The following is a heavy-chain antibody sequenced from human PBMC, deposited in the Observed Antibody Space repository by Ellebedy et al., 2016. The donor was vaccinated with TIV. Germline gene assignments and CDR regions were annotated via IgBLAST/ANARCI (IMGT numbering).Heavy chain of an antibody. CDR2: TSYDDSVQ. D-gene: IGHD1-26*01. V-gene: IGHV3-30*19. J-gene: IGHJ6*02. CDR3: ARGRYLSRHSLDV. CDR1: GSTFSKHG. Sequence: GESLKISCAASGSTFSKHGMHWVRQAPGKGLEWVALTSYDDSVQYYADSVKGRFTISRDNSKNTLYLQMNSLTDEDTALYFCARGRYLSRHSLDVWGQGTTVTVSS.